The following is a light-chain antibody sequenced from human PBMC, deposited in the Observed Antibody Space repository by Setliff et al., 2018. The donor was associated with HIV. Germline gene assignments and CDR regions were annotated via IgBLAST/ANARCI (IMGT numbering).Light chain of an antibody. J-gene: IGLJ1*01. CDR3: CAFGNNSTPYYV. Sequence: QSALTQPRSVSGSPGQSITVSCTGTNSDVGGYDYVSWFQQYSGKAPKLIILDVSKRPSGVPDRFSGSKSGDTASLTISGLQAEDEGDYYCCAFGNNSTPYYVFGTGTKVTVL. CDR2: DVS. CDR1: NSDVGGYDY. V-gene: IGLV2-11*01.